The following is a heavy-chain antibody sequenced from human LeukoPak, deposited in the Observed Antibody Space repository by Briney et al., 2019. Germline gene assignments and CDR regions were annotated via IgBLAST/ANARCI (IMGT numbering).Heavy chain of an antibody. CDR3: ARRGNPYGSGSYQRAFDI. CDR2: IYYSGST. CDR1: GGSISSYY. Sequence: PSETLSLTCTVSGGSISSYYWSWIWQPPGKGLEWIGYIYYSGSTNYNPSLKSRVTISVDTSKNQFSLKLSSVTAADTAVYYCARRGNPYGSGSYQRAFDIWGQGTMVTVSS. J-gene: IGHJ3*02. V-gene: IGHV4-59*01. D-gene: IGHD3-10*01.